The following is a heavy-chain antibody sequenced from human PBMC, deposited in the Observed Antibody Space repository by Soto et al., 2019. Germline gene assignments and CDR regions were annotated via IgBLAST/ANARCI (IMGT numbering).Heavy chain of an antibody. CDR2: ILVGGST. J-gene: IGHJ3*02. Sequence: GSLRLSCAVSGFICSSYDMSWVRQAPGKGLEWVSTILVGGSTHYEDSVKGRFTISRDTSKNTVYLQMNSLTAGDTAVYYCAKATATGGGAFEIYGQGTMVTVSS. CDR3: AKATATGGGAFEI. V-gene: IGHV3-23*01. CDR1: GFICSSYD. D-gene: IGHD2-8*02.